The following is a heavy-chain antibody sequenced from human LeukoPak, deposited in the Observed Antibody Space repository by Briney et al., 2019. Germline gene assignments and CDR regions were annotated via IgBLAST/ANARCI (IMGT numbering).Heavy chain of an antibody. CDR2: TYYSGST. V-gene: IGHV4-59*01. CDR1: GGSISSYY. D-gene: IGHD2-15*01. Sequence: PSETLSLTCTVSGGSISSYYWSWIRQPPGKGLEWIGYTYYSGSTNYNPSLKSRVTISVDTSKNQFSLKLSSVTAADTAVYYCARAPGWCSGGSCYPGAFDYWGQGTLVTVSS. J-gene: IGHJ4*02. CDR3: ARAPGWCSGGSCYPGAFDY.